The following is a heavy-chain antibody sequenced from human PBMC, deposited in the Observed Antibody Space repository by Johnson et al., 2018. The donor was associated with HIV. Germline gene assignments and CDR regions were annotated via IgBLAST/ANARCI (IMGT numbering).Heavy chain of an antibody. D-gene: IGHD5-24*01. CDR2: ISWNSGNT. CDR3: AREGRGYNYLGAFDI. J-gene: IGHJ3*02. CDR1: GFTFDEYV. Sequence: VQLVESGGGVVRPGGSLRLSCAASGFTFDEYVIHWVRQAPGKGLEWVSGISWNSGNTGYADSVKGRFTISRDNAKNVVHLQMNSLRADDTAVYYCAREGRGYNYLGAFDIWGQGTMVTVSS. V-gene: IGHV3-9*01.